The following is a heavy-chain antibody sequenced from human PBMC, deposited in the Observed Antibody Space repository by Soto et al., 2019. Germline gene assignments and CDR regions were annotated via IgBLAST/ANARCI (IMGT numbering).Heavy chain of an antibody. V-gene: IGHV3-23*01. CDR1: GFTFSSYA. D-gene: IGHD3-10*01. J-gene: IGHJ5*02. Sequence: GGSLRLSCAASGFTFSSYAMSWVRQAPGKGLEWVSAISGSGGSTYYADSVKGRFTISRDNSKNTLYLQMNSLRAEDTAVYYCAKGSLITMVPPDWFDPWGQGTLVTVSS. CDR3: AKGSLITMVPPDWFDP. CDR2: ISGSGGST.